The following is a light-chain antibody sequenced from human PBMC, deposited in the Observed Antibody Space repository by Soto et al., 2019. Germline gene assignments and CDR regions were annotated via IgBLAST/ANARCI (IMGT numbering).Light chain of an antibody. J-gene: IGLJ3*02. CDR2: DIA. CDR3: CSYAGSYSWV. CDR1: SSNVGGYDY. Sequence: QSALTQPRSVSGSPGQSVTISCTRTSSNVGGYDYVSWYQQHPGMAPQLIIYDIAKRPSGVADRFSGSKSGNTASLTISVLQAEDEADYYCCSYAGSYSWVFGEGTKLTVL. V-gene: IGLV2-11*01.